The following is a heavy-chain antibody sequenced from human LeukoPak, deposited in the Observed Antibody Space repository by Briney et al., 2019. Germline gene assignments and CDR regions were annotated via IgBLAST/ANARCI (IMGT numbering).Heavy chain of an antibody. D-gene: IGHD1-26*01. J-gene: IGHJ4*01. CDR2: LKSKTDGGTA. CDR3: ATQVGATAVXFNSFDH. V-gene: IGHV3-15*01. Sequence: GGSLRLSCAASGLTFNKAWMTWVRQAPGKGLEWVGRLKSKTDGGTADYAAPVKGRFIILRDDSRNMLYLQMNSLKTEDTAVYYCATQVGATAVXFNSFDHWGXXXXVXVSS. CDR1: GLTFNKAW.